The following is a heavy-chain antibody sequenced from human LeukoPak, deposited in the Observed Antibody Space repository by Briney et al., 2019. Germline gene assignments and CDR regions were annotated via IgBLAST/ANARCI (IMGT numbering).Heavy chain of an antibody. Sequence: GGSLRLSCAASGFTFSSYEMNWVRQAPGKGLERVSYIDSSGSSIHYADSVKGRFTISRDNAKNSLYLQMNSLRAEDTAVYHCARTKEMATISYFDSWGQGTLVTVSS. CDR1: GFTFSSYE. V-gene: IGHV3-48*03. CDR2: IDSSGSSI. J-gene: IGHJ4*02. CDR3: ARTKEMATISYFDS. D-gene: IGHD5-24*01.